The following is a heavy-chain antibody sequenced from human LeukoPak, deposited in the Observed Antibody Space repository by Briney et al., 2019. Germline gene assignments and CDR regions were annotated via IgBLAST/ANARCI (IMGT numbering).Heavy chain of an antibody. CDR2: INHTGST. CDR3: ARAPVVPQRNWFDP. V-gene: IGHV4-34*01. J-gene: IGHJ5*02. D-gene: IGHD2-2*01. CDR1: GGSFSGYY. Sequence: KPSETLSLTCAVYGGSFSGYYWTWIRQPPGKGLEWIGEINHTGSTTYNPSLKSQVTISVDTSKNQFSLKLTSVTAADAAVYYCARAPVVPQRNWFDPWGQGTLVTVSS.